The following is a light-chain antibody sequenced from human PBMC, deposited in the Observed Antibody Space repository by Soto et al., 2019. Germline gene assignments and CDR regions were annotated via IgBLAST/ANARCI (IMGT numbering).Light chain of an antibody. CDR3: QQYNSYWT. V-gene: IGKV1-5*01. CDR1: QSISSW. CDR2: DAS. Sequence: DIQMTQSPSTLSASVGDRVTITCRASQSISSWLAWYQQKPGKAPKLLFYDASSLESGVPSRFSGSGSGTEFTLTISSLQPDDFAAYYCQQYNSYWTFGQGTKVEI. J-gene: IGKJ1*01.